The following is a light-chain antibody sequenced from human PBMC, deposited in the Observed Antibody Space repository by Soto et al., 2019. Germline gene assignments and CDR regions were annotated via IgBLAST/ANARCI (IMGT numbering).Light chain of an antibody. V-gene: IGKV3-20*01. CDR1: QSVSNNY. Sequence: EIVLTQSPGTLSLSPLERATLSCSASQSVSNNYLSWYQQKPGQAPRLLIYGASNRATGIPDRFSGSGSGTDFTLTISRLEPEDFAVYYCQQYGSSGTFGQGTKVDIK. CDR2: GAS. J-gene: IGKJ1*01. CDR3: QQYGSSGT.